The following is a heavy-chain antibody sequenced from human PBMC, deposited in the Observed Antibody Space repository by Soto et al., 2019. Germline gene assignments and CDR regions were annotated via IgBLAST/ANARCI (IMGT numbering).Heavy chain of an antibody. CDR1: GGSFSGYY. D-gene: IGHD2-15*01. CDR2: INHSGST. J-gene: IGHJ6*03. V-gene: IGHV4-34*01. Sequence: QVQLQQWGTGLLKPSETLSLTCAVYGGSFSGYYWSWIRQPPGKGLEWIGEINHSGSTNYNPSLKSRVTISVDTSKNQFSLKLSSVTAADTAVYYCARGPNCSGGSCYSGGYYYMDVWGKGTTVTVSS. CDR3: ARGPNCSGGSCYSGGYYYMDV.